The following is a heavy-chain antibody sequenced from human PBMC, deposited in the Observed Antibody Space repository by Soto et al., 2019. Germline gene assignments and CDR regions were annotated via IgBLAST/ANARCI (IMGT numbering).Heavy chain of an antibody. J-gene: IGHJ3*02. CDR2: MNPNSGNT. Sequence: ASVKVSCKASGYSFTGYYMHWVRQATGQGLEWMGWMNPNSGNTGYAQKFQGRVTMTRNTSISTAYMELSSLRSEDTAVYYCARGRSVVDLFDIWGQGTMVTVSS. V-gene: IGHV1-8*02. CDR3: ARGRSVVDLFDI. D-gene: IGHD2-15*01. CDR1: GYSFTGYY.